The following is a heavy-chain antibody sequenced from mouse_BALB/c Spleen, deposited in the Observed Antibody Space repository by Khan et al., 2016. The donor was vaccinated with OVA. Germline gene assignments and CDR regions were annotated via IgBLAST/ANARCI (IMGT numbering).Heavy chain of an antibody. Sequence: VQLKQSGPDLVKPGASVKISCKASGYSFTVYYMTWVKQIHGKSLEWIGCVNPNNGDTNYNQNFKGQVIFTVDKSFNTAYLELRSLTSEDSAVFYCGSGCEFFPYWGQGTLVTVSA. V-gene: IGHV1-22*01. J-gene: IGHJ3*01. CDR2: VNPNNGDT. CDR1: GYSFTVYY. CDR3: GSGCEFFPY.